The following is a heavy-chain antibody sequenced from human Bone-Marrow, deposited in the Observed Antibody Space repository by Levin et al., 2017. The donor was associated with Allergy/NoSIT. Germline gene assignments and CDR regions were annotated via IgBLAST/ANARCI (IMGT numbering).Heavy chain of an antibody. CDR1: GYTFTGYY. CDR2: INPNSGGT. Sequence: GESLKISCKASGYTFTGYYMHWVRQAPGQGLEWMGWINPNSGGTNYAQKFQGRVTMTRDTSISTAYMELSRLRSDDTAVYYCAAGYHYGDYNYWGQGTLVTVSS. V-gene: IGHV1-2*02. J-gene: IGHJ4*02. D-gene: IGHD4-17*01. CDR3: AAGYHYGDYNY.